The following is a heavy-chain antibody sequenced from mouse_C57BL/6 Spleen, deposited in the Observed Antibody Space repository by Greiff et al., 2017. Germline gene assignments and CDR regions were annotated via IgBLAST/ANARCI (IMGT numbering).Heavy chain of an antibody. CDR2: IHPNSGST. D-gene: IGHD2-5*01. V-gene: IGHV1-64*01. Sequence: QVHVKQPGAELVKPGASVKLSCKASGYTFTSYWMHWVKQRPGQGLEWIGMIHPNSGSTNYNEKFKSKATLTVDKSSSTAYMQLSSLTSEDSAVYYCARSYSNYVAWFAYWGQGTLVTVSA. CDR3: ARSYSNYVAWFAY. J-gene: IGHJ3*01. CDR1: GYTFTSYW.